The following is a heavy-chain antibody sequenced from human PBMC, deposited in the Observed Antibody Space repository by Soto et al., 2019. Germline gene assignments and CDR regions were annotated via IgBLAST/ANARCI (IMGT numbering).Heavy chain of an antibody. CDR2: IYRGGDT. V-gene: IGHV3-66*01. CDR1: GFTVSSSY. D-gene: IGHD4-17*01. Sequence: EVPLVESGGGLVQPGGSLRLSCAASGFTVSSSYMTWGRQAPGKGLEWVSDIYRGGDTNYADSVKGRFTISRDTTKNMLYLQMNSLRAEDTAVYYCARDRDYGGFDYWGQGTLVTVSS. J-gene: IGHJ4*02. CDR3: ARDRDYGGFDY.